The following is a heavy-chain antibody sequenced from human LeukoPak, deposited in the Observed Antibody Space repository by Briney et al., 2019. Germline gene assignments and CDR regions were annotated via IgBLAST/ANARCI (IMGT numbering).Heavy chain of an antibody. Sequence: GGSLRLSCAASGFTFSSYEMNWVRQAPGKGLEWVSVISADSATTFYADSVKGRFTISRDNAKNTVFLQMSSLRAEDTALYYCARKSASGNYPLDYWGQGTLVTVSS. CDR2: ISADSATT. CDR3: ARKSASGNYPLDY. D-gene: IGHD3-10*01. V-gene: IGHV3-23*01. CDR1: GFTFSSYE. J-gene: IGHJ4*02.